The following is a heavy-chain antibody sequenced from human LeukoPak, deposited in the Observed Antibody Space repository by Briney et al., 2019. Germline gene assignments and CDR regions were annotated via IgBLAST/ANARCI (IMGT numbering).Heavy chain of an antibody. CDR2: ISGSGGST. CDR1: GSTFSSYG. D-gene: IGHD2-2*01. J-gene: IGHJ4*02. V-gene: IGHV3-23*01. CDR3: AKSSPWVVPAAPDY. Sequence: PGGSLRLSCAASGSTFSSYGTSWVRQAPGKGMEWVSSISGSGGSTYYADSVKGRFTISRDNSKNTLYLQMNSLRAEDTAVYYCAKSSPWVVPAAPDYWGQGTLVTVSS.